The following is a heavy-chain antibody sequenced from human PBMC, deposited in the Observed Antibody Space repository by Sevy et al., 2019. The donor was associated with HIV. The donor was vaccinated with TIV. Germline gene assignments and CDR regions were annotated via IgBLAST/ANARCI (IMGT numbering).Heavy chain of an antibody. J-gene: IGHJ4*02. D-gene: IGHD5-18*01. CDR1: GGSINSYY. CDR2: VYSTGIT. CDR3: ARDGFSYGYLDY. Sequence: SETLSLTCTVSGGSINSYYWTWIRQPAGKGLEWIGRVYSTGITDYNPSLKSRVTMSVDTSKNQFSLNLSSVTAADTGVCYCARDGFSYGYLDYWGQGALVTVSS. V-gene: IGHV4-4*07.